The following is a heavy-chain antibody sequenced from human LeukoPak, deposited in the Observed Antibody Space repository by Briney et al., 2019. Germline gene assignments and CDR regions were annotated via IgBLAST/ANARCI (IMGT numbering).Heavy chain of an antibody. D-gene: IGHD1-26*01. CDR2: MNPKSGNA. J-gene: IGHJ6*02. V-gene: IGHV1-8*01. Sequence: APVKVSCKASGYTFTRYDIKWVRQATGQGLEGMGWMNPKSGNAGYAQKFQGRLTMTRNTSISTAYMELSSLRSEDTAVYYCARSYDSGSHYLYYYYYYGMDVWGQGTTVTVSS. CDR3: ARSYDSGSHYLYYYYYYGMDV. CDR1: GYTFTRYD.